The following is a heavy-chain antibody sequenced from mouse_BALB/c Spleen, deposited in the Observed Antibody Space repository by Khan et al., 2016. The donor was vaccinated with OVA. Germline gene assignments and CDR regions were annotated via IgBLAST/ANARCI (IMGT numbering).Heavy chain of an antibody. D-gene: IGHD6-1*01. CDR3: AGFEASYYAMDY. Sequence: VQLQESGPGLVAPSQSLSITCTVSGFSLTSYGVSWVRQPPGKGLEWLGVIWGDGITNFHSALISRLSISKDNSKSQAFLKLNSLQTDDTATYCCAGFEASYYAMDYWGQGTSVIVSS. V-gene: IGHV2-3*01. J-gene: IGHJ4*01. CDR2: IWGDGIT. CDR1: GFSLTSYG.